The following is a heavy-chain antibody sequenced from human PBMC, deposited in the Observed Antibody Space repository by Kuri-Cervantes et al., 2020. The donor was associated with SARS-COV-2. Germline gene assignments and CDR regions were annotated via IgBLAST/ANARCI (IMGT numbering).Heavy chain of an antibody. Sequence: GSLRLSCAASGFTFSSYSMNWVRQAPGKGLEWVSSISSSSSYIYYADSVKGRFTISRDNSKNTLYLQMNSLRAEDTAVYYCAKTAGSGSYHYYYYYMDVWGKGTTVTVSS. CDR3: AKTAGSGSYHYYYYYMDV. D-gene: IGHD1-26*01. CDR2: ISSSSSYI. V-gene: IGHV3-21*01. J-gene: IGHJ6*03. CDR1: GFTFSSYS.